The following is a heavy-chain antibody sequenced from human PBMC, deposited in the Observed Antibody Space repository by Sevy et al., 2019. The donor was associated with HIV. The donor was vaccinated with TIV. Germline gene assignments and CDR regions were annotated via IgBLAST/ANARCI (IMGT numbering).Heavy chain of an antibody. CDR2: IIPIFGTA. D-gene: IGHD6-13*01. V-gene: IGHV1-69*06. J-gene: IGHJ4*02. CDR3: AREAGPLRIFDY. Sequence: ASVKVSCKDSGGTFSSYAISWVRQAPGQGLEWMGGIIPIFGTANYAQKFQGRVTITADKSTSTAYMELSSLRSEDTAVYYCAREAGPLRIFDYWGQGTLVTVSS. CDR1: GGTFSSYA.